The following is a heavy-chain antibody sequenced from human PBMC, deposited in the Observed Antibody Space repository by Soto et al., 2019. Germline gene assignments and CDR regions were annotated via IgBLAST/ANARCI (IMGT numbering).Heavy chain of an antibody. J-gene: IGHJ6*03. CDR3: ATAGLVSGYYYYYMDV. CDR1: GFTFSNYP. V-gene: IGHV3-64*01. Sequence: PGGSLRLSCAASGFTFSNYPMHWVRQAPGKGLEYVSAINKDGSSTYYANSVRGRFTISRDNSKNTLYLQMGSLRAEDMAVYYCATAGLVSGYYYYYMDVWGKGTTVTVSS. D-gene: IGHD1-26*01. CDR2: INKDGSST.